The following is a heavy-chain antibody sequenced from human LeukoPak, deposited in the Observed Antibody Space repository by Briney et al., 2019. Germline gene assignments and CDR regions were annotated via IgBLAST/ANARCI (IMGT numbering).Heavy chain of an antibody. CDR2: IHYSGSA. Sequence: SETLSLTCTVSGGSISSYYWSWIRPPPGKGLEWIGYIHYSGSANYNPSLKSRVTISVDTSKNQFSLNLSSVTAADTAVYYCARHPHIAAAVDSWGQGTLVTVSS. V-gene: IGHV4-59*08. CDR1: GGSISSYY. CDR3: ARHPHIAAAVDS. D-gene: IGHD6-13*01. J-gene: IGHJ4*02.